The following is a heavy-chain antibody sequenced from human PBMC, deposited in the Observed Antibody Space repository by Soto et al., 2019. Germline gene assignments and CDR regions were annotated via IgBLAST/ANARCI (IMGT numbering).Heavy chain of an antibody. J-gene: IGHJ6*02. Sequence: SLRLSCAASGFTFSSYAMSWVRQAPGKGLEWVSAISGSGGSTYYADSVKGRFTISRDNSKNTLYLQMNSLRAEDTALYFCAKDGTTAGIHYYGMDIWGQGTTVTVSS. CDR1: GFTFSSYA. CDR2: ISGSGGST. CDR3: AKDGTTAGIHYYGMDI. V-gene: IGHV3-23*01. D-gene: IGHD1-1*01.